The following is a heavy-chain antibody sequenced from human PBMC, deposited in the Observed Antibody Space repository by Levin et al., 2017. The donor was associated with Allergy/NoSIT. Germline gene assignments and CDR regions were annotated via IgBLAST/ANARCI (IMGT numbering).Heavy chain of an antibody. CDR3: VREIAEEGT. J-gene: IGHJ4*02. D-gene: IGHD1-1*01. CDR2: ISRGNSYT. CDR1: GFIVSDSY. Sequence: SCAASGFIVSDSYMSWIRQAPGKGLEWVSYISRGNSYTNYLDSVKGRFTISRDNAKNSLYLQMNSLRAEDTALYYCVREIAEEGTWGQGTLVIVSS. V-gene: IGHV3-11*06.